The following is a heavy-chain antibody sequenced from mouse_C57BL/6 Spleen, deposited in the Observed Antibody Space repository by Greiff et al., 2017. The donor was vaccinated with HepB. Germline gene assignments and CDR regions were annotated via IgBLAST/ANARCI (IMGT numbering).Heavy chain of an antibody. CDR3: ARDGYDPAWFAY. V-gene: IGHV1-64*01. Sequence: QVQLQQSGAELVKPGASVKLSCKASGYTFTSYWMHWVKQRPGQGLEWIGMIHPNSGSTNYNEKFKSKATLTVDKSSSTAYMQLSSLTSEDSAVYYCARDGYDPAWFAYWGQGTLVTVSA. J-gene: IGHJ3*01. CDR1: GYTFTSYW. CDR2: IHPNSGST. D-gene: IGHD2-2*01.